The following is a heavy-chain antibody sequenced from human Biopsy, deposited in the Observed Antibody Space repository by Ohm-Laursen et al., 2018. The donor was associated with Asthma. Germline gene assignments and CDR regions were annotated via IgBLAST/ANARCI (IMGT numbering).Heavy chain of an antibody. V-gene: IGHV4-30-2*06. CDR3: ARGWNCGGDCYSLYY. Sequence: TLSLTCGVSGDSIDSGDYSWTWIRQSPGEGLEWIGYIYRNGDTYYNPPLKNRVTISIDRSKNQFSLRLRSVTAADTAVYYCARGWNCGGDCYSLYYRGQGTLGTLSS. CDR1: GDSIDSGDYS. J-gene: IGHJ4*02. D-gene: IGHD2-21*02. CDR2: IYRNGDT.